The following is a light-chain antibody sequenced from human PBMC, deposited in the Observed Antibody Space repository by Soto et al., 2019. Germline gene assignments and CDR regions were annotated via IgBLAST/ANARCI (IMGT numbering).Light chain of an antibody. CDR1: QSISSTF. CDR2: AAS. Sequence: EIVLTQSPGTLFLSPGESATLSCRASQSISSTFVAWYQQKPGQAPRLLIYAASSRETGIPARFSGSGSGTDYTLTISRLEPEDFALYYCQQYTGSPRAFGQGTKVEIK. CDR3: QQYTGSPRA. J-gene: IGKJ1*01. V-gene: IGKV3-20*01.